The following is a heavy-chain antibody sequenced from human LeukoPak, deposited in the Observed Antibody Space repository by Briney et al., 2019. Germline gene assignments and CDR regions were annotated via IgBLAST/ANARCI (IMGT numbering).Heavy chain of an antibody. J-gene: IGHJ4*02. D-gene: IGHD6-6*01. Sequence: SETLSLTCTVSGGSISSSSYYWGWIRQPPGKGLEWIGSIYYSGSTYYNPSLKSRVTISVDTSKNQFSLKLSSVTAADTAVYYCASWLDSSSSQVYFDYWGQGTLVTVSS. CDR3: ASWLDSSSSQVYFDY. V-gene: IGHV4-39*07. CDR1: GGSISSSSYY. CDR2: IYYSGST.